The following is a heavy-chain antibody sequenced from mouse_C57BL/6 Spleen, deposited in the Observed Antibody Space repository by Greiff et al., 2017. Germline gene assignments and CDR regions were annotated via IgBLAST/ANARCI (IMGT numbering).Heavy chain of an antibody. D-gene: IGHD2-5*01. V-gene: IGHV5-12*01. CDR3: ARHYSNYWYFDV. Sequence: VAYISNGGGSTYYPDTVKGRFTISRDNAKNTLYLQMSRLKSEDTAMYYCARHYSNYWYFDVWGTGTTVTVSS. J-gene: IGHJ1*03. CDR2: ISNGGGST.